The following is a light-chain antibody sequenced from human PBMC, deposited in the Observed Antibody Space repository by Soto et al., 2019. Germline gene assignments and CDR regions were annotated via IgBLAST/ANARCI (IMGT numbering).Light chain of an antibody. CDR2: DAS. J-gene: IGKJ5*01. CDR3: QQYDNIPPT. V-gene: IGKV1-33*01. Sequence: DIQMTQSPSSLTASVGDSVTITCQASQDITNYLNWYQQKPGKAPKLLIYDASNLEPGVPSRFSGRGFGTDFTFTISSLQPEDFATYYCQQYDNIPPTFGQGTRLDIQ. CDR1: QDITNY.